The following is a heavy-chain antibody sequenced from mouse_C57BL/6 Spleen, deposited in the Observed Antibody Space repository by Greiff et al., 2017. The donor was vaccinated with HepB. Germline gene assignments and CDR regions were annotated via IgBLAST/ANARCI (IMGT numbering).Heavy chain of an antibody. CDR3: ARNDYYYGSSYNFDY. CDR1: GYTFTSYW. V-gene: IGHV1-55*01. J-gene: IGHJ2*01. Sequence: VQLQQPGAELVKPGASVKMSCKASGYTFTSYWITWVKQRPGQGLEWIGDIYPGSGSTNYNEKFKSKATLTVDTSSSTAYMQLSSLTSEDSAVYYCARNDYYYGSSYNFDYWGQGTTLTVSS. D-gene: IGHD1-1*01. CDR2: IYPGSGST.